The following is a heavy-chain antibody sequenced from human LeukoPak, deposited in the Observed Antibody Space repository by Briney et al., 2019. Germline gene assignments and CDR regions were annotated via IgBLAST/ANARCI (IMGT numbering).Heavy chain of an antibody. D-gene: IGHD4-17*01. J-gene: IGHJ3*02. CDR2: IYHSGST. V-gene: IGHV4-4*02. CDR1: GGSISSSNW. Sequence: SETLSLTCAVSGGSISSSNWWSWVRQPPGKGLEWIGEIYHSGSTNYNPSLKSRVTISVDKSKNQFSLKLSSVTAADTAVYYCARRTTVTPPDAFDIWGQGTMVTVSS. CDR3: ARRTTVTPPDAFDI.